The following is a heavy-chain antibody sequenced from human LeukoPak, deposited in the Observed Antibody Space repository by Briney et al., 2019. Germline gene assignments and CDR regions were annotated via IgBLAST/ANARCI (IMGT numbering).Heavy chain of an antibody. CDR2: INSDGSST. CDR1: GFTFSSYW. V-gene: IGHV3-74*01. D-gene: IGHD6-13*01. Sequence: GGSLRLSCAVSGFTFSSYWMHWVRQAPGKGLVWVSRINSDGSSTSYADSVKGRFTISRDNAKNTLYLQMNSLRAEDTAVYYCARDGGIAENWFDPWGQGTLVTVSS. CDR3: ARDGGIAENWFDP. J-gene: IGHJ5*02.